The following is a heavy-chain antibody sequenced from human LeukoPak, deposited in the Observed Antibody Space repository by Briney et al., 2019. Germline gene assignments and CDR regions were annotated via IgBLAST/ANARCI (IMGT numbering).Heavy chain of an antibody. CDR1: GFTFSSHW. J-gene: IGHJ4*02. V-gene: IGHV3-74*01. CDR2: INSDGTRT. Sequence: GGSLRLSCAASGFTFSSHWMHWVRQTRRKGLVFVSRINSDGTRTVYADSVKGRFTVSRDNAKNTLYLQMNSLAAEDTAVYYCAGLDYRADYWGQGALVTVSS. CDR3: AGLDYRADY. D-gene: IGHD4-11*01.